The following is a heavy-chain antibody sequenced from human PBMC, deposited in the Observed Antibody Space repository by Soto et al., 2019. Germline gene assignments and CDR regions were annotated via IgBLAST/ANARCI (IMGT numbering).Heavy chain of an antibody. V-gene: IGHV1-8*01. CDR2: MNPISGNA. CDR3: ARWVVGADYSDY. D-gene: IGHD1-26*01. J-gene: IGHJ4*02. Sequence: QVQLVQSGAEVKEPGASVRVSCKASGYTFTNNDISWVRQATGQGLEWMRWMNPISGNAGYAQKFQGRVTMTRNTSISTAYLELRSLRVEDTAVYYCARWVVGADYSDYWGQGTLVTVSS. CDR1: GYTFTNND.